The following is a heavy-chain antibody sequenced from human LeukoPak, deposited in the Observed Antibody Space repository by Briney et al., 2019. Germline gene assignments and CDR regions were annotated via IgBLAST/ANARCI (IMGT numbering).Heavy chain of an antibody. Sequence: SETLSLTCTVSGGSISSYYWSWIRQPPGKGLEWIGYIYYSGSTNYNPSLKSRVTISVDTSKNQFSLKLSSVTAADTAVYYCARSHHDGNGGAFDIWGQGTMVTVSS. V-gene: IGHV4-59*08. CDR2: IYYSGST. D-gene: IGHD4-23*01. J-gene: IGHJ3*02. CDR3: ARSHHDGNGGAFDI. CDR1: GGSISSYY.